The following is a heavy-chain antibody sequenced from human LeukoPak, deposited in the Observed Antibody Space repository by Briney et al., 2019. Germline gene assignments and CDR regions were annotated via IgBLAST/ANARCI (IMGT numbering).Heavy chain of an antibody. CDR3: ARGANYYDSRVPLDY. V-gene: IGHV3-30*04. CDR2: ISYDGSNK. J-gene: IGHJ4*02. CDR1: GFTFSSYA. D-gene: IGHD3-22*01. Sequence: GGSLRLSCAASGFTFSSYAMHWVRQAPGKGLEWVAVISYDGSNKYYADSVKGRFTISRDNSKNTLYLQMNSLRAEDTAVYYCARGANYYDSRVPLDYWGQGTLVTVSS.